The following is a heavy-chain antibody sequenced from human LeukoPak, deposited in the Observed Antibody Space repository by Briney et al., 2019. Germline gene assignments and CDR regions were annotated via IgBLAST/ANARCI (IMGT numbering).Heavy chain of an antibody. Sequence: SETLSLTCTVSGGSISSYYWSWIRQPAGKGLEWIGYIYYSGSTNYNPPLKSRVTISVDTSKNQFSLKLSSVTAADTAVYYCAKDHPRQGVTAHTPFDYWGQGTLVTVSS. CDR3: AKDHPRQGVTAHTPFDY. J-gene: IGHJ4*02. CDR1: GGSISSYY. CDR2: IYYSGST. V-gene: IGHV4-59*12. D-gene: IGHD2-15*01.